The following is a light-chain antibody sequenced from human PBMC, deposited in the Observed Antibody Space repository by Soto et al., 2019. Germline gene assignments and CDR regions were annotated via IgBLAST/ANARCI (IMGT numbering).Light chain of an antibody. Sequence: QPVLTQPASVSGSPGQSITISCTGTSSDVGGYNYVSWYQQHPGKAPKLMIYDVSNRPSGVSNRFSGSKSGNTASLTISGRQAEDEADYYCSSYTSSSTYVFASGTQLTVL. CDR1: SSDVGGYNY. CDR3: SSYTSSSTYV. CDR2: DVS. V-gene: IGLV2-14*01. J-gene: IGLJ7*01.